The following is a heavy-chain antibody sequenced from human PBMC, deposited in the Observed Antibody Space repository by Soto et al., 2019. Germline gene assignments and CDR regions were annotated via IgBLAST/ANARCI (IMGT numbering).Heavy chain of an antibody. J-gene: IGHJ4*02. CDR3: TTDFDYDILTGYYDY. V-gene: IGHV3-15*01. CDR2: IKSKTDGGTT. D-gene: IGHD3-9*01. CDR1: GFTFSNAW. Sequence: GGSLRLSCAASGFTFSNAWMSWVRQAPGKGLEWVGRIKSKTDGGTTDYAAPVKGRFTISRDDSKNTLYLQMNSLKTEDTAVYYCTTDFDYDILTGYYDYWGQGTLVTVSS.